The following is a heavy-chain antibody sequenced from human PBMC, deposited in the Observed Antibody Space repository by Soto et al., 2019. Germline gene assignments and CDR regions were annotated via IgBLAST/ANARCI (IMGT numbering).Heavy chain of an antibody. D-gene: IGHD3-22*01. V-gene: IGHV1-69*12. J-gene: IGHJ5*02. CDR3: ARDRGPSSGYYPYWFDP. Sequence: QVQLVQSGAEVKKPGSSVKVSCKASGGTFSSYAITWVRQAPGQGLEWMGGIIPIFGTANYAQKFQARVTITADESTRXXDVELSSLRSGDTAVYYCARDRGPSSGYYPYWFDPWGEGALGTVSS. CDR2: IIPIFGTA. CDR1: GGTFSSYA.